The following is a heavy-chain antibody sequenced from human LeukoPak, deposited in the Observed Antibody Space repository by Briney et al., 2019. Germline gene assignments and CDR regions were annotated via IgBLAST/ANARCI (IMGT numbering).Heavy chain of an antibody. V-gene: IGHV4-4*02. CDR2: INHSGST. D-gene: IGHD3-22*01. Sequence: SETLSLTCAVSGGSITNTNWWSWVRQPPGKGLEWIGEINHSGSTNYNPSLKGRVTISVDKSKNQFSLKLSSVTAADTAVYYCARAYYYDTSDKNDWGQGTLVTVSS. J-gene: IGHJ4*02. CDR3: ARAYYYDTSDKND. CDR1: GGSITNTNW.